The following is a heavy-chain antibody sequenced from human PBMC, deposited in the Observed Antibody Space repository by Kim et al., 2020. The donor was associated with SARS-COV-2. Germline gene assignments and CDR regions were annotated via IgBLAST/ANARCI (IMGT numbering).Heavy chain of an antibody. Sequence: SETLSLTCTVSGGSISSYYWSWIRQPAGKGLEWIGRIYTSGSTNYNPSLKSRVTMSVDTSKNQFSLKLSSVTAADTAMYYCARDRAVVRVYYYGMDVWGQGTTVTVSS. CDR3: ARDRAVVRVYYYGMDV. V-gene: IGHV4-4*07. D-gene: IGHD6-6*01. CDR2: IYTSGST. J-gene: IGHJ6*02. CDR1: GGSISSYY.